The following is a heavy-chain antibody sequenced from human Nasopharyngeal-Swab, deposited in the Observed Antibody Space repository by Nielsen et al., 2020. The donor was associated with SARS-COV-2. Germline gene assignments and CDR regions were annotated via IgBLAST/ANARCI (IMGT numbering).Heavy chain of an antibody. V-gene: IGHV3-21*01. D-gene: IGHD3-10*01. Sequence: VRQAPGKGLEWVSSIGSSSSYIYYADSVKGRFTISRDNAKNSLYLQMNSLRAEDTAVYYCARRITMVQGVIAVPIYYYYGMDVWGQGTTVTVSS. CDR3: ARRITMVQGVIAVPIYYYYGMDV. CDR2: IGSSSSYI. J-gene: IGHJ6*02.